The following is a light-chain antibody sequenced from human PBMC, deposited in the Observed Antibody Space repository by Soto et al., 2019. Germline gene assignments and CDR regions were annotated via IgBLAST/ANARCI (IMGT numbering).Light chain of an antibody. Sequence: DIHMTQSPSSLSASLGDRVTITCRASQGMGVYLAWLQQKPGKVPKLLIYAASTLQSGVPSRFSGSGSGTDVPLTISSLQPEDFATYYCQKYNSAPLTCGGGTKVELK. J-gene: IGKJ4*01. CDR2: AAS. CDR3: QKYNSAPLT. CDR1: QGMGVY. V-gene: IGKV1-27*01.